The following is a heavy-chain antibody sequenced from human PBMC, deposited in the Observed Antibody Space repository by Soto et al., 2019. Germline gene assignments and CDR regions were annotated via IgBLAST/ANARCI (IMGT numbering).Heavy chain of an antibody. CDR3: ARHQSDFWRGYYFDY. CDR2: IYYSGST. V-gene: IGHV4-39*01. Sequence: SETLSLTCTVSGGSISSSSYYWGWIRQPPGKGLEWIGSIYYSGSTYYNPSLKSRVTISVDTSKNQFSLKLSSVTAADTAVYYCARHQSDFWRGYYFDYWGQGTLVTVSS. J-gene: IGHJ4*02. CDR1: GGSISSSSYY. D-gene: IGHD3-3*01.